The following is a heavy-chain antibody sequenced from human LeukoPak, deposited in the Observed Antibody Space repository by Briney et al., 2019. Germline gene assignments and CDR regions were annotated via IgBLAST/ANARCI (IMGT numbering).Heavy chain of an antibody. D-gene: IGHD2-2*01. CDR2: ISSDGSST. CDR1: GFTFSSCW. J-gene: IGHJ6*02. CDR3: ARDWEDIVVVPAAIDGMDV. Sequence: GGSLRLSCAASGFTFSSCWMHWVRQAPGKGLVWVSRISSDGSSTSYADSVKGRFTISRDNAKNTLYLQMNSLRAEDTAVYYCARDWEDIVVVPAAIDGMDVWGQGTTVTVSS. V-gene: IGHV3-74*01.